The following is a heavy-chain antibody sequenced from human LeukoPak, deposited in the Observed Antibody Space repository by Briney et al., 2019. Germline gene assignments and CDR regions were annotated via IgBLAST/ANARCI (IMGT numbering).Heavy chain of an antibody. CDR1: GGSISSSSYH. V-gene: IGHV4-39*07. D-gene: IGHD1-26*01. J-gene: IGHJ3*02. Sequence: PSETLSLTCTVSGGSISSSSYHWGWIRQPPGKGLEWIGSIYYSGSTYYNPSLKSRVTISVDTSKNQSSLKLNSITTADTAVYYCARVRLSGSYLDAFDIWGQGTMVTVSS. CDR2: IYYSGST. CDR3: ARVRLSGSYLDAFDI.